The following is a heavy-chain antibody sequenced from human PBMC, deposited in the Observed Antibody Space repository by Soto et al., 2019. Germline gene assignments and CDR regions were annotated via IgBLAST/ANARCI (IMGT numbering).Heavy chain of an antibody. CDR3: ASVDTAMVHWGSFDY. D-gene: IGHD5-18*01. Sequence: GGSLRLSCAASGFTFSSYGMHWVRQAPGKGLEWVAVIWYDGSNKYYADSVKGRFTISRDNSKNTLYLQMNSLRAEDTAVYYCASVDTAMVHWGSFDYWGQGTLVTVSS. V-gene: IGHV3-33*01. CDR2: IWYDGSNK. CDR1: GFTFSSYG. J-gene: IGHJ4*02.